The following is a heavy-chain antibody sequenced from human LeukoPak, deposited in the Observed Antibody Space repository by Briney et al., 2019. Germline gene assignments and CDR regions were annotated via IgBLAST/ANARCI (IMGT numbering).Heavy chain of an antibody. V-gene: IGHV3-30-3*01. Sequence: GGSLRLSCATSEFTFSTYAMHWVRQAPGKGLEWVAVISYDGDTQYYADSVKGRFTISRDNSKNTLYLQMNSLRTEDTAVYYCAKEERAFASTALDIWGQGTMVTVSS. CDR1: EFTFSTYA. D-gene: IGHD1-26*01. J-gene: IGHJ3*02. CDR3: AKEERAFASTALDI. CDR2: ISYDGDTQ.